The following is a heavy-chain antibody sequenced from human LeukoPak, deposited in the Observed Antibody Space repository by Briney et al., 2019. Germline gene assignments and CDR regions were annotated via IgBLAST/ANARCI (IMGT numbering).Heavy chain of an antibody. V-gene: IGHV3-7*02. CDR2: IKKGGSEK. D-gene: IGHD6-13*01. CDR3: ARGTTGGYGTSWYDY. J-gene: IGHJ4*02. Sequence: GGSLRLSCAASGFTFSNYWMSWVRQAPGKGLEWVANIKKGGSEKFYVDSVKGRFTISRDDAKNSLSLQMNSLRAEDTAVYYCARGTTGGYGTSWYDYWGQGTLVTVSS. CDR1: GFTFSNYW.